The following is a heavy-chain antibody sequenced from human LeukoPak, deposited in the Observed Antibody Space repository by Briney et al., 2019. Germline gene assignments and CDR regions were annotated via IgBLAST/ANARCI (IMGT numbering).Heavy chain of an antibody. V-gene: IGHV3-7*01. CDR1: GFTFSSYW. D-gene: IGHD6-19*01. CDR3: ARARIAVINWFDP. CDR2: IKQDGSEK. J-gene: IGHJ5*02. Sequence: PGGSLRLSCAASGFTFSSYWMSWVRQAPGKGLEWVANIKQDGSEKYYVDSVKGRFTISRDNAKNSLYLQMNSLRAEDTAVYYCARARIAVINWFDPWGQGTLVTVSS.